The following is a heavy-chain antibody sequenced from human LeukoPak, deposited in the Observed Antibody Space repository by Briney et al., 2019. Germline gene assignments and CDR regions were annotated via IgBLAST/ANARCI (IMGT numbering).Heavy chain of an antibody. CDR1: GFTVSSNS. V-gene: IGHV3-53*01. CDR2: IYGGGST. CDR3: ARHSGNSGSYYFDY. D-gene: IGHD5-12*01. Sequence: PGGSLRLSCAVSGFTVSSNSVSWVRQAPGKGLEWVSLIYGGGSTYYADSVKGRFTISRDNSKNTLYLQMNSLRPEDTAVYYCARHSGNSGSYYFDYWGQGTLVTVSS. J-gene: IGHJ4*02.